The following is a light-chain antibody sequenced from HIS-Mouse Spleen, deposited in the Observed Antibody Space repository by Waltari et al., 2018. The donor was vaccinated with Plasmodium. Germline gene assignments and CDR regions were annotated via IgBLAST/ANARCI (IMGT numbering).Light chain of an antibody. Sequence: SYELTQPPSVSVSPGQTARITCSGDALPKKYAYWYQQKSGQAHVLVIYEDSKRPSGTPERFSGSSSGTMATWTISGAQVEDEADYYCYSTDSSGNHRVFGGGTKLTVL. J-gene: IGLJ3*02. CDR3: YSTDSSGNHRV. V-gene: IGLV3-10*01. CDR2: EDS. CDR1: ALPKKY.